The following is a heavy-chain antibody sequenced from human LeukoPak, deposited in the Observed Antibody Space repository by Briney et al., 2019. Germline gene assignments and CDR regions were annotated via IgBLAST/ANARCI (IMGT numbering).Heavy chain of an antibody. V-gene: IGHV4-34*01. CDR3: ARGPDRYYYYYMDV. CDR2: INHSGST. Sequence: PSETLSLTCAVYGGSFSGYYWSWIRQPPGKGLEWIGEINHSGSTNCNPSLKSRVTISVDTSKNQFSLKLSSVTAADTAVYYCARGPDRYYYYYMDVWGKGTTVTVSS. J-gene: IGHJ6*03. CDR1: GGSFSGYY.